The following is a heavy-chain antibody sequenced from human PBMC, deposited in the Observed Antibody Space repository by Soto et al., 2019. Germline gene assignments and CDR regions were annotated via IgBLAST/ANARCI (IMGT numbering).Heavy chain of an antibody. J-gene: IGHJ6*02. CDR3: AASIFYYGMDV. CDR2: IYPSDSQT. CDR1: GYSFSNYW. V-gene: IGHV5-51*01. Sequence: HGESLKISCKGSGYSFSNYWIAWVRQMPGKGLEYMGIIYPSDSQTRYSPSFQGQVTISADKSITTTYLRWTSLKASDTAIYYCAASIFYYGMDVWGQGTSVTVSS.